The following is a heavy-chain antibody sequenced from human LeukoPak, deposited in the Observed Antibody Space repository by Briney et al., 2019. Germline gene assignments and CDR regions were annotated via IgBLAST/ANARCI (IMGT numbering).Heavy chain of an antibody. J-gene: IGHJ3*02. CDR3: ASPSRSAFDI. V-gene: IGHV4-34*01. Sequence: SETLSLTCAVYGGTFSGYYWSWIRQPPGKRLEWVGESNDSGGTNYNPSLKSRVTISADKSKNQFSLKLSSVTAADTAVYYCASPSRSAFDIWGQGTMVTVSS. CDR1: GGTFSGYY. CDR2: SNDSGGT.